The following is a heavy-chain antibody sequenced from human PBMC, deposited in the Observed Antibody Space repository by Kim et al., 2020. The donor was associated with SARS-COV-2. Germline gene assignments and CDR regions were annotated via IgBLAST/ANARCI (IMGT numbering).Heavy chain of an antibody. D-gene: IGHD3-22*01. CDR3: AAGDYYDSSGYYSDYYSGMDV. Sequence: SVKVSCKASGFTFSSSVVQWVRQSRGQGLEWIGWIVVGRGNSNYAQKFQERVTISRDMSTNTAYMEVTSLRSEDTAVYYCAAGDYYDSSGYYSDYYSGMDVWGQGTTVTVSS. V-gene: IGHV1-58*01. J-gene: IGHJ6*02. CDR1: GFTFSSSV. CDR2: IVVGRGNS.